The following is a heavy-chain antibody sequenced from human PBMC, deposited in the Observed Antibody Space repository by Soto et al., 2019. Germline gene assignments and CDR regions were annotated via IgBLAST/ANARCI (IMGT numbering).Heavy chain of an antibody. D-gene: IGHD6-13*01. Sequence: QVQLQQWGAGLLKPSETLSLTCAVYGGSFSGYYWSWIRQPPVKGLEWIGEINHSGSTNYNPSLKGGVTISVDTAKNQGSLELSAVTAADTAVYYCEREPESAAARDWFDPWGQGTLVTVSS. CDR2: INHSGST. CDR3: EREPESAAARDWFDP. CDR1: GGSFSGYY. V-gene: IGHV4-34*01. J-gene: IGHJ5*02.